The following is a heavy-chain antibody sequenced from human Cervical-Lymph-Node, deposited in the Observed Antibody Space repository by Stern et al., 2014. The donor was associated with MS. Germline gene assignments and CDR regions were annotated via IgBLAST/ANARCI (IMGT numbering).Heavy chain of an antibody. CDR2: ISPDMRTT. D-gene: IGHD1-7*01. CDR1: GFTFGDHN. V-gene: IGHV3-30*04. J-gene: IGHJ4*02. CDR3: ARDRNWNYDY. Sequence: VQLVESGGGVVQPGRSLRLSCAASGFTFGDHNMHWVRQAPGRGLEWLAIISPDMRTTYYANSVKGRFTSSRDNSKSTLYLQLNSLRPEDTAVYYCARDRNWNYDYWGQGTLVIVSS.